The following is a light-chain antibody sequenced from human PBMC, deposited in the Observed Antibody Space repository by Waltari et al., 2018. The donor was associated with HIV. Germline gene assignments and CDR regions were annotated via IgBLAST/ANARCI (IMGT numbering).Light chain of an antibody. Sequence: DIQMTQSPSSLSASVGDRVTITCRASQRVSSNFNRYQQKPGKAPDLLVYSASTLHDGVPSRFSGGGSGTDFTLTISGLQPEDFATYYCQQSYTAPFSFGPGTKVDVK. J-gene: IGKJ3*01. V-gene: IGKV1-39*01. CDR3: QQSYTAPFS. CDR2: SAS. CDR1: QRVSSN.